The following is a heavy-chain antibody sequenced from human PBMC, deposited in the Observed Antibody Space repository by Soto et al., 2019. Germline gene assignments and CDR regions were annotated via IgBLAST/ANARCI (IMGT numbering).Heavy chain of an antibody. CDR1: RGSISSGDYY. D-gene: IGHD3-3*01. V-gene: IGHV4-30-4*01. Sequence: SQTLSLTCTFSRGSISSGDYYCSWIRQPPGKGLEWIGYIYYSGSTYYNPALKSRVTISVDMSKNQFSLKLSSVTAADTAVYYCGRRGRRFWSDGDFDYSGQGTLVTVSS. CDR3: GRRGRRFWSDGDFDY. CDR2: IYYSGST. J-gene: IGHJ4*02.